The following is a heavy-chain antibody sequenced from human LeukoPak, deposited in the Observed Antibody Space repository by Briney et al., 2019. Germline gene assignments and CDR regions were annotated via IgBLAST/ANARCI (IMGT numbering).Heavy chain of an antibody. J-gene: IGHJ4*02. CDR1: GYTFTSYY. D-gene: IGHD2-15*01. CDR2: INPSGGST. Sequence: GYTFTSYYMHWVRQAPGQGLEWMGXINPSGGSTSYAQKFQGRVTMTRDTSTSTVYMELSSLRSEDTAVYYCARAPAGYCSGGSCATFDYWGQGTLVTVSS. CDR3: ARAPAGYCSGGSCATFDY. V-gene: IGHV1-46*01.